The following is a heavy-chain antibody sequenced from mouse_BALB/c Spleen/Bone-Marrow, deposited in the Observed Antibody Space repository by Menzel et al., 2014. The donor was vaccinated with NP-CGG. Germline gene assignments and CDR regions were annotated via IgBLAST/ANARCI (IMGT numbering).Heavy chain of an antibody. V-gene: IGHV5-6*01. CDR2: IGSGGSYT. CDR3: ARRDGGPMDY. CDR1: GFTFSNYG. Sequence: EVHLVESGGDLVKPGGSLKLSCAASGFTFSNYGMSWVRQTPDKRLEWVATIGSGGSYTYYPDSVKGRFTISRDNAKNTLYLQMSSLKSEDTAMYYCARRDGGPMDYWGQGTSVTVSS. D-gene: IGHD2-3*01. J-gene: IGHJ4*01.